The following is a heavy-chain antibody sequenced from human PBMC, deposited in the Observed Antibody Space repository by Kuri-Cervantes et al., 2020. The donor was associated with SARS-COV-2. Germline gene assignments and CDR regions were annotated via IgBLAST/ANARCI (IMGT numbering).Heavy chain of an antibody. Sequence: LSLTCAASGFTFSSYAMHWVRQAPGKGLEWVAVISYAGSYKYYADSVKGRFTISRDNSKNTLYLQMNSLRAEDTAVYYCARGEDYTSHDYWGQGTLVTGLL. CDR3: ARGEDYTSHDY. CDR2: ISYAGSYK. J-gene: IGHJ4*02. D-gene: IGHD4-11*01. CDR1: GFTFSSYA. V-gene: IGHV3-30-3*01.